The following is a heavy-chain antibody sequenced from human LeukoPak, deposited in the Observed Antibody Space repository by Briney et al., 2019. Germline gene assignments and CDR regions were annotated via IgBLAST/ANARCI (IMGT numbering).Heavy chain of an antibody. CDR3: ERDPSDYEWQRGWYRDF. J-gene: IGHJ4*01. V-gene: IGHV3-23*01. D-gene: IGHD6-19*01. CDR1: RFSFSNYG. CDR2: INTRADET. Sequence: EGSLRLSCAASRFSFSNYGMSWFSQAPGKGLEWVSTINTRADETHYADSVRGRFTIFRDNSKSTLALHMSNLRVEDTAVYYCERDPSDYEWQRGWYRDFWGRGSQVTVSS.